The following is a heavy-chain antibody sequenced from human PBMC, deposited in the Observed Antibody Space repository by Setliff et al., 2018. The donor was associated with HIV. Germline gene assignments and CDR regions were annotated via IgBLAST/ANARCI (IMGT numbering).Heavy chain of an antibody. CDR3: ASLLYYYGSGAGYYMDV. D-gene: IGHD3-10*01. Sequence: SETLSLTCTVSGGSISSYYWSWIRQPPGKGLEWIGYIYTSGSTNYNPSLKSRVTISVDTSKNQFSLKLSSVTAADTAVYYCASLLYYYGSGAGYYMDVWGKGTTVTSP. CDR2: IYTSGST. CDR1: GGSISSYY. J-gene: IGHJ6*03. V-gene: IGHV4-4*08.